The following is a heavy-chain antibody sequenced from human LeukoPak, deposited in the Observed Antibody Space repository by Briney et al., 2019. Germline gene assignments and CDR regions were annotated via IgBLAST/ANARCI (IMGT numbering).Heavy chain of an antibody. CDR3: ATRPASEAYYAVFDY. V-gene: IGHV3-33*08. Sequence: GGSLRLSCAASGLTFSSYGMHWVRQAPGKGLEGVAVIGYGGSNKYYADSAKGRFTIPRDNSKNTLYLAMNSLRAEDTAVYFCATRPASEAYYAVFDYWGQGSLVTVYS. J-gene: IGHJ4*02. CDR1: GLTFSSYG. D-gene: IGHD3-10*01. CDR2: IGYGGSNK.